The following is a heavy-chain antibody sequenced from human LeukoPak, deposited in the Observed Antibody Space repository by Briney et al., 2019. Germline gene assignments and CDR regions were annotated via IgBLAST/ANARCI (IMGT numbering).Heavy chain of an antibody. CDR1: GGSISSYY. D-gene: IGHD6-13*01. Sequence: SETLSLTCTVSGGSISSYYWSWIRQPPGKGLEWIGYINYSGSTNYNPSLKSRVTISVDKSKNQFSLKLNSVTAADTAVYYCARDSAGRLFDYWGQGTLVTVSS. J-gene: IGHJ4*02. CDR3: ARDSAGRLFDY. CDR2: INYSGST. V-gene: IGHV4-59*12.